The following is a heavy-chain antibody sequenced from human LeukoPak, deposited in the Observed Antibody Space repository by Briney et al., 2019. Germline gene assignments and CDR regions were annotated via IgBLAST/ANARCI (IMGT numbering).Heavy chain of an antibody. CDR2: IHTSGAS. J-gene: IGHJ4*02. D-gene: IGHD1-26*01. V-gene: IGHV4-4*09. CDR3: ARLGSYHDF. CDR1: GASISNYY. Sequence: SETLSLTCTVSGASISNYYWSWIRQTPAKGLEWMGHIHTSGASRYYPSLDSRLTLPIDTSRNHHALKLTSVTAAGTAVYFCARLGSYHDFWGQGALVTVSS.